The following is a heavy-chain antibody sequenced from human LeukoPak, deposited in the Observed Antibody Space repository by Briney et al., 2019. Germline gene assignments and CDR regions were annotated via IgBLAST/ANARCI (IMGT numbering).Heavy chain of an antibody. CDR1: GFTVSTYY. CDR2: IYSGGST. V-gene: IGHV3-53*01. Sequence: GGSLRLSCAASGFTVSTYYMTWVRQAPGKGLERVSVIYSGGSTYYADSVKGRFTVSRDNSKNTLYLQMNSLRAEDTAMYYCARGLGYCTSTTCLLPFDYWGQGTLVTVSP. D-gene: IGHD2-2*01. CDR3: ARGLGYCTSTTCLLPFDY. J-gene: IGHJ4*02.